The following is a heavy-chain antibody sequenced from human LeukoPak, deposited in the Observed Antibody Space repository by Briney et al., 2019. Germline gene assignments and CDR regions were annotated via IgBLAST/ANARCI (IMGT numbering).Heavy chain of an antibody. D-gene: IGHD2-2*01. J-gene: IGHJ4*02. CDR1: GFTFSGSA. V-gene: IGHV3-73*01. Sequence: GGSLRLSCAASGFTFSGSAMHWVRQASGKGLEWVGRIRSKANSYATAYAASVKGRFTISRDDSKNTAYLQMNSLKTEDTAVYYCARDYCSSTMCHGYFDYWGQGTPVTVSS. CDR2: IRSKANSYAT. CDR3: ARDYCSSTMCHGYFDY.